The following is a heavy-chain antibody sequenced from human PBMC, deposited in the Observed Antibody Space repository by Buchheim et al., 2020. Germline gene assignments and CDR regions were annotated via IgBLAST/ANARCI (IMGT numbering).Heavy chain of an antibody. CDR2: INQDGGEK. D-gene: IGHD2-8*01. CDR3: AKLMRGPWNFDL. CDR1: AFTFSSSW. J-gene: IGHJ2*01. V-gene: IGHV3-7*01. Sequence: EVQLVESGGGLVQPGGSLRLSCVASAFTFSSSWMSWVRQVPGKGLEWVANINQDGGEKSYVTSVKGRLTISRDNGKNSVYLQLSSLRVEDTAVYYCAKLMRGPWNFDLWGRGTL.